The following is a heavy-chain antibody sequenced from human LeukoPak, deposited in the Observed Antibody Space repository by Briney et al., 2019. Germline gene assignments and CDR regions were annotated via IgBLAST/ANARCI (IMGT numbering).Heavy chain of an antibody. D-gene: IGHD3-10*01. CDR1: GVILRSFW. CDR3: ARDKGVSSETYLDY. J-gene: IGHJ4*02. V-gene: IGHV3-7*01. CDR2: VNKEGSEK. Sequence: GGSLRLSCAVSGVILRSFWMRWGRETPGKGVGWVANVNKEGSEKYYGKSVKGRYTSSRDNTKRSLYMQMNRLRAEDTAVYFCARDKGVSSETYLDYWGQGTLVTVSS.